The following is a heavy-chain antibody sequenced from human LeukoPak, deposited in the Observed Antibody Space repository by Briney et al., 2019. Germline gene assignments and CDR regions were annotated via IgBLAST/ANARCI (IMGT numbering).Heavy chain of an antibody. CDR2: IYHSGST. D-gene: IGHD3-10*01. Sequence: SEALSLTCAVSGYSISSGYYWGWIRQPPGKGLERIGSIYHSGSTYYNPSLKSRVTISVDTSKNQFSLKLSSVTAADTAVYYCARVYGSESPTIWGQGTLVTVSS. J-gene: IGHJ4*02. CDR1: GYSISSGYY. V-gene: IGHV4-38-2*01. CDR3: ARVYGSESPTI.